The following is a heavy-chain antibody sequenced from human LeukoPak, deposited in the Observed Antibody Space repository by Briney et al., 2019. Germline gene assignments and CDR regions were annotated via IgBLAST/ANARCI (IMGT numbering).Heavy chain of an antibody. CDR1: GFTFSGSA. CDR3: TRLGGMATMSV. J-gene: IGHJ4*02. CDR2: IRSKANSYAT. Sequence: GGSLRLSCAASGFTFSGSAMHWVRQASGKGLEWVGRIRSKANSYATAYAASVKGRFTISRDDSKNTAYLQMNSLKTEDTAVYHCTRLGGMATMSVWGQGTLVTVSS. D-gene: IGHD5-24*01. V-gene: IGHV3-73*01.